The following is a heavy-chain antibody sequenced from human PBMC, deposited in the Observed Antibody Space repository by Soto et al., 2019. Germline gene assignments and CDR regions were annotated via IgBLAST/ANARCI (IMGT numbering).Heavy chain of an antibody. CDR2: ISGGSSVT. V-gene: IGHV3-23*01. Sequence: GGSLRLSCTASGFTFSDYAMTWVRQAPGKGLEWVSTISGGSSVTYYGDSVEGRFTISRDNAKKTLFLQLNRLSAEDTATYYCAKVLSXNYYYPFDFWGQGTQVTVSS. CDR3: AKVLSXNYYYPFDF. J-gene: IGHJ4*02. CDR1: GFTFSDYA. D-gene: IGHD3-10*01.